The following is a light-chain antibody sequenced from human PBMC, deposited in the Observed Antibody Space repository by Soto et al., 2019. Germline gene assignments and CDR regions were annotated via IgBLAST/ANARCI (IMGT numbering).Light chain of an antibody. CDR1: RSNIGSNY. V-gene: IGLV1-47*02. CDR3: TAWDDSLSAWV. J-gene: IGLJ3*02. CDR2: SDN. Sequence: QAVVTQPPSASETPGQRVTISCSGSRSNIGSNYVYWHQQLPGTAPKLLIYSDNRRPSGVPDRFSGSKSGTSASLAISGLRSEDEADYSCTAWDDSLSAWVFGGGTKLTVL.